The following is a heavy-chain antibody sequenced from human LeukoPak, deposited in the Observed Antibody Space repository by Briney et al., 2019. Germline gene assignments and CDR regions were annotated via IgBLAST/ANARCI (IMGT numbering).Heavy chain of an antibody. CDR1: GFTFSSYA. J-gene: IGHJ4*02. D-gene: IGHD6-19*01. V-gene: IGHV3-30*04. CDR2: ISYDGSNK. CDR3: ARAGIAVAGPFDY. Sequence: GGSLRLSCAASGFTFSSYAMHWVRQAPGKGLGWVAVISYDGSNKYYADSVKGRFTISRDNSKNTLYLQMNSLRAEDTAVYYCARAGIAVAGPFDYWGQGTLVTVSS.